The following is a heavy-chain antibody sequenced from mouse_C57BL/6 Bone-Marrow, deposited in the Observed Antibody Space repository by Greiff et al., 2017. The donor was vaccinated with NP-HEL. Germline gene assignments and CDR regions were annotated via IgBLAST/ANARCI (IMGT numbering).Heavy chain of an antibody. CDR1: GFTFSSYA. D-gene: IGHD2-5*01. CDR2: ISSGGDYI. J-gene: IGHJ4*01. CDR3: TIAGSKRGDYYAMDY. Sequence: EVQLVESGEGLVKPGGSLKLSCAASGFTFSSYAMSWVRQTPEKRLEWVAYISSGGDYIYYADTVKGRFPISRDNARNTLYLQMSSLKSEDTAMYYCTIAGSKRGDYYAMDYWGQGTSVTVSS. V-gene: IGHV5-9-1*02.